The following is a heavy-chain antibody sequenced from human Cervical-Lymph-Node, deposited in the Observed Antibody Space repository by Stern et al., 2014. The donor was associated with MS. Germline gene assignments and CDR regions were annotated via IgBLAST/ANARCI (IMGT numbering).Heavy chain of an antibody. CDR2: ISYDGRLQ. V-gene: IGHV3-30*03. CDR3: AREWTAYSSGWFFEY. D-gene: IGHD6-19*01. J-gene: IGHJ4*02. Sequence: VQLVESGGGVVQPGRSLRLSCTASGFTFSNYGIQWVRQAPGKGLEWLTVISYDGRLQFLADSVKGRLTISRDNSKNTVFLQISRLRPDDTAVYFCAREWTAYSSGWFFEYWGQGTLVTVSS. CDR1: GFTFSNYG.